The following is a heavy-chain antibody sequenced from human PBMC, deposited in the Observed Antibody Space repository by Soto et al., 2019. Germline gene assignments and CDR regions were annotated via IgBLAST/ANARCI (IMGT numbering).Heavy chain of an antibody. D-gene: IGHD2-2*01. CDR1: GGSISSYY. CDR3: ARGSRRGYCSSTSCYGDGMDV. Sequence: LSLTCTVSGGSISSYYWSWIRQPAGKGLEWIGRTYTSGSTNYNPSLKSRVTMSVDTSKNQFSLKLSSVTAADTAVYYCARGSRRGYCSSTSCYGDGMDVWGQGTTVTVSS. V-gene: IGHV4-4*07. J-gene: IGHJ6*02. CDR2: TYTSGST.